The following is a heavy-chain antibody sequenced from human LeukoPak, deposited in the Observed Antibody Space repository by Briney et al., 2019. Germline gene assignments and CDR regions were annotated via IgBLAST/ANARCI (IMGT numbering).Heavy chain of an antibody. D-gene: IGHD6-19*01. CDR1: GGSISSYY. V-gene: IGHV4-59*08. CDR2: IYYSGST. Sequence: PSETLSLTCTVSGGSISSYYWSWIRQPPGKGLEWIGYIYYSGSTNYNPSLKSRVTISVDTSKNQISLKLSSVTAADTAVYYCARHREQWLVENNWFDPWGQGTLVTVSS. J-gene: IGHJ5*02. CDR3: ARHREQWLVENNWFDP.